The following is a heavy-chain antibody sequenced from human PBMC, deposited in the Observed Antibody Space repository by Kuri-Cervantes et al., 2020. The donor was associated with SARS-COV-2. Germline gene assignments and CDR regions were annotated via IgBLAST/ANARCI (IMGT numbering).Heavy chain of an antibody. V-gene: IGHV4-59*12. J-gene: IGHJ3*02. CDR2: IYYSGST. D-gene: IGHD6-13*01. CDR1: GGSISSYY. CDR3: ARDRYSGSWYEGVLFAFDI. Sequence: ESLKISCTVSGGSISSYYWSWIRQPPGKGLEWIGYIYYSGSTNYNPSLKSRVTMSVDTSKNQFSLKLSSVTAADTAVYYCARDRYSGSWYEGVLFAFDIWGQGTMVTVSS.